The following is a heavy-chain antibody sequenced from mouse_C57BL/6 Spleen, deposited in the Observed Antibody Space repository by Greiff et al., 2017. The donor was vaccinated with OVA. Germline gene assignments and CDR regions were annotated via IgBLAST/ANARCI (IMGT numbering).Heavy chain of an antibody. J-gene: IGHJ1*03. Sequence: VQRVESGPGLVQPSQSLSITCTVSGFSLTSYGVHWVRQSPGKGLEWLGVIWSGGSTDYNAAFISRLSISKDNSKSQVFFKMNSLQADDTAIYYCARNYYGSSYNWYFEVWGTGTTVTVSS. CDR3: ARNYYGSSYNWYFEV. V-gene: IGHV2-2*01. CDR2: IWSGGST. D-gene: IGHD1-1*01. CDR1: GFSLTSYG.